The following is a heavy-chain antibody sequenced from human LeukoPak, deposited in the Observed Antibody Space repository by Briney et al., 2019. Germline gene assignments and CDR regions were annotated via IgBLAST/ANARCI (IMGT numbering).Heavy chain of an antibody. J-gene: IGHJ1*01. CDR3: ARGGGLHYYDSSGYYPRGYFQH. D-gene: IGHD3-22*01. Sequence: SETLSLTCAVYGGSFSGYYWSWIRQPPGKGLEWIGEINHSGSTNYNPSLKSRVTISVDTSNNQFSLKLSSVTAADTAVYYCARGGGLHYYDSSGYYPRGYFQHWGQGTLVTVSS. V-gene: IGHV4-34*01. CDR2: INHSGST. CDR1: GGSFSGYY.